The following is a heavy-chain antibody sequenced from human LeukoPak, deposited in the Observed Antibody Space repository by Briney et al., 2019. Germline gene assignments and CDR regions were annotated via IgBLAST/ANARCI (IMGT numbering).Heavy chain of an antibody. D-gene: IGHD1-1*01. J-gene: IGHJ5*02. CDR3: ARAPAVSGTTWFDP. CDR1: GVSMSAFY. V-gene: IGHV4-4*07. Sequence: PSETLSLTCTVSGVSMSAFYWSWIRQPAGKELEWIGRIYTTGNTNYNPSLKSRVTISVDTSKNQFYLRLTSATAADTAVYYCARAPAVSGTTWFDPWGQGALVTVSS. CDR2: IYTTGNT.